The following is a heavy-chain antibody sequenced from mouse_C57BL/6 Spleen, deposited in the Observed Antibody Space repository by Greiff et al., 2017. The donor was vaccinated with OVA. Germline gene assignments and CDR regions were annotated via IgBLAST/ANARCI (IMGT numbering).Heavy chain of an antibody. CDR2: ISTYYGDA. J-gene: IGHJ3*01. CDR1: GYTFTDYA. V-gene: IGHV1-67*01. D-gene: IGHD2-1*01. CDR3: APIYYGNSAWFAY. Sequence: QVQLKESGPELVRPGVSVKISCKGSGYTFTDYAMHWVKQSHTKSLEWIGVISTYYGDASYNQKFKNKATMTVDKSSSTAYMELARLTSEDSAVYYCAPIYYGNSAWFAYWGQGTLVTVSA.